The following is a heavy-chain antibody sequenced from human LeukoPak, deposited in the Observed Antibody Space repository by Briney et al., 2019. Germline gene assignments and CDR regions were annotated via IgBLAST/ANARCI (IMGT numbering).Heavy chain of an antibody. CDR3: TRQDYYGSGSYYGDY. CDR1: GGSFSGYY. V-gene: IGHV4-34*01. Sequence: PSETLSLTCAVYGGSFSGYYWSWIRQPPGKGLEWIGEINHSGSTNYNPSLKSRVTISVDTSKNQFSLKLSSVTAADTAVYYCTRQDYYGSGSYYGDYWGQGTLVTVSS. J-gene: IGHJ4*02. CDR2: INHSGST. D-gene: IGHD3-10*01.